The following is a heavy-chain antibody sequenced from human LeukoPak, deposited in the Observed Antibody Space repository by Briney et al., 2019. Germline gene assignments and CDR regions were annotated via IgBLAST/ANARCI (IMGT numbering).Heavy chain of an antibody. V-gene: IGHV1-2*02. CDR1: GYTFTGYY. CDR2: INPNSGGT. D-gene: IGHD1-1*01. J-gene: IGHJ4*02. CDR3: ARVLERHFDY. Sequence: ASVKVSCKASGYTFTGYYIHWVRQAPGQGLEWMGWINPNSGGTNYAQKFQGRVTMTRDTSISTAYMELSRLRSDDTAVNYCARVLERHFDYWGQGTLVTVSS.